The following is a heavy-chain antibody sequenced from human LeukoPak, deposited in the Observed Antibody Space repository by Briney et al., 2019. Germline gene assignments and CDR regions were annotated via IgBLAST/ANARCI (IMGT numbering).Heavy chain of an antibody. V-gene: IGHV1-69*05. CDR1: VGTFTSYA. J-gene: IGHJ6*03. CDR2: IIPIFGTA. D-gene: IGHD1/OR15-1a*01. CDR3: ARGPGTRGYYYYMDV. Sequence: ASLKVSCTASVGTFTSYAISWVRQAPGQGLEWMGGIIPIFGTANYAQKFQGRVTITTDESTSTAYMELSSLRSEDTAVYYCARGPGTRGYYYYMDVWGKGTTVTVSS.